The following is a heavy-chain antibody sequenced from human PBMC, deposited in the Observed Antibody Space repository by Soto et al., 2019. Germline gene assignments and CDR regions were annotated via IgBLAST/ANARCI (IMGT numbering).Heavy chain of an antibody. V-gene: IGHV4-34*01. D-gene: IGHD3-3*01. J-gene: IGHJ5*02. Sequence: SETLSLTCAVYGGYFSGYYWSWIRQPPGKGLEWIGEINHSGSTNYNPSLKSRVTISVDTSKNQFSLKLSSVTAADTAVYYCARDRVNFWSGFRPKNWFDPWGQGTLVTSPQ. CDR3: ARDRVNFWSGFRPKNWFDP. CDR2: INHSGST. CDR1: GGYFSGYY.